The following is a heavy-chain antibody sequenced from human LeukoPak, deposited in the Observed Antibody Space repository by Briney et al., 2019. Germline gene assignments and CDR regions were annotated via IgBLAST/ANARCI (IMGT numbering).Heavy chain of an antibody. D-gene: IGHD1-26*01. V-gene: IGHV1-18*01. CDR2: ISAYNGNT. CDR3: ARVWELPYPNAFDI. Sequence: GASVKVSCKASGYTFTSYGISWVRQAPGQGLEWMGWISAYNGNTNYAQKLQGRVTMTTDTSTSTAYMELRSLRSDDTAVYYCARVWELPYPNAFDIWGQGTMVTVSS. J-gene: IGHJ3*02. CDR1: GYTFTSYG.